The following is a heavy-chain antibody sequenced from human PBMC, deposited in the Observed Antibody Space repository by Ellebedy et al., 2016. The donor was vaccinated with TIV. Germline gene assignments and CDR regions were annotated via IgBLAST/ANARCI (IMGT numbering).Heavy chain of an antibody. D-gene: IGHD1-1*01. J-gene: IGHJ4*02. V-gene: IGHV3-53*01. CDR3: AKDPYNWNDGGLDY. Sequence: GESLKISCAASGFTVSSNYMSWVRQAPGKGLEWVSVIYSGGSTYYADSVKGRFTISRDNSKNTLYLQMNSLRAEDTAVYYCAKDPYNWNDGGLDYWGQGTLVTVSS. CDR1: GFTVSSNY. CDR2: IYSGGST.